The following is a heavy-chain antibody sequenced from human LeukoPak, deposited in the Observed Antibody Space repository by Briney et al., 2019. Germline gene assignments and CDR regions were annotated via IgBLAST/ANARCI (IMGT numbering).Heavy chain of an antibody. CDR1: GFTFNSYS. J-gene: IGHJ5*02. CDR2: ISSSSSYI. D-gene: IGHD1-1*01. CDR3: ARDLNWNDVGNWFDP. V-gene: IGHV3-21*01. Sequence: GGSLRLSCAASGFTFNSYSMNWVRQAPGKGLEWLSSISSSSSYIYYADSVKGRFTISRDNAKNSLYLQMNSLRAEDTAVYYCARDLNWNDVGNWFDPWGQGTLVTVSS.